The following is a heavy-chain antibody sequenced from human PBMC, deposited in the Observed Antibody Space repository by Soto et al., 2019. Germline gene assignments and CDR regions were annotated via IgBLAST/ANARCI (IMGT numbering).Heavy chain of an antibody. D-gene: IGHD1-26*01. J-gene: IGHJ5*02. CDR1: GDSISRPYYY. CDR3: ARTGGNYYRGWFDP. V-gene: IGHV4-39*01. CDR2: VYYDGST. Sequence: SETLSLTCTVSGDSISRPYYYWAWVRQPPGKGLEWIATVYYDGSTFYSPSLKSRVTISADTSKNQFSLRLNSVTAADTAVYYCARTGGNYYRGWFDPWGQGSLVTVSS.